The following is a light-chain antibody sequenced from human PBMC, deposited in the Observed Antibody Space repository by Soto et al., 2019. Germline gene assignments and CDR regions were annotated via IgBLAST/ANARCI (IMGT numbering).Light chain of an antibody. Sequence: DIQITQSPSTLSASVGDRVTITCRASQSISSWLAWYQQKSGKAPKLLIYKASSLDSGVPPTCSGSGSGTEFTLTITTLQPDDFATYYYQQYNSYPWTFGQRTKVEIK. J-gene: IGKJ1*01. CDR3: QQYNSYPWT. CDR1: QSISSW. V-gene: IGKV1-5*03. CDR2: KAS.